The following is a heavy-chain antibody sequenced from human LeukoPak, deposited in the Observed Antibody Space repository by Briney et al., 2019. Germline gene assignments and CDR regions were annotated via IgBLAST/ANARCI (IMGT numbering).Heavy chain of an antibody. CDR2: IYHSGST. D-gene: IGHD3-22*01. CDR1: GYSISSGYY. J-gene: IGHJ4*02. CDR3: AGETYYYDSSGYQRYYFDY. V-gene: IGHV4-38-2*02. Sequence: SETLSLTCTVSGYSISSGYYWGWIRQPPGKGLEWIGRIYHSGSTYYNPSLKSRVTISVDTSKNQFSLKLSSVTAADTAVYYCAGETYYYDSSGYQRYYFDYWGQGTLVTVSS.